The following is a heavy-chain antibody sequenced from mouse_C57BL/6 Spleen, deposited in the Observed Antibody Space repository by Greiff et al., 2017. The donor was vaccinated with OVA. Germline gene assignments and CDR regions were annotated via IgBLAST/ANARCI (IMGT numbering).Heavy chain of an antibody. CDR1: GYTFTSYT. CDR3: ARGRGNDAMDY. D-gene: IGHD2-1*01. J-gene: IGHJ4*01. V-gene: IGHV1-4*01. Sequence: VQLQQSGAELARPGASVKMSCKASGYTFTSYTMHWVQQRPGQGLEWIGYINPSSGYTKYNQKFKDKATLTADKSSSTAYMQLSSLTSEDSAVYYCARGRGNDAMDYWGQGTTLTVSS. CDR2: INPSSGYT.